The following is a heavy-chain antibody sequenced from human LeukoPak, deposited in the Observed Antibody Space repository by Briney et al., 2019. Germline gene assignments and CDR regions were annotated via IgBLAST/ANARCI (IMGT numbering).Heavy chain of an antibody. V-gene: IGHV3-30*02. CDR2: IRYDGSNK. CDR1: GFTFSSYG. D-gene: IGHD3-10*01. Sequence: PGGSLRLSCAASGFTFSSYGMHWVRQAPGKGLEWVAFIRYDGSNKYYADSVKGRFTISRDNAKNSLYLQMNSLRAEDTAVYYCARGYGSGSIFDYWGQGTLVTVSS. CDR3: ARGYGSGSIFDY. J-gene: IGHJ4*02.